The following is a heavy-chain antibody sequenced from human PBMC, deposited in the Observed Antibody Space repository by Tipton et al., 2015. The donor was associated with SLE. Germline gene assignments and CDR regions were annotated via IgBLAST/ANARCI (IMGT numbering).Heavy chain of an antibody. CDR2: INNDGSDA. CDR1: GFTFSDYW. CDR3: VREVVVPAAIRDYFGMDV. J-gene: IGHJ6*02. V-gene: IGHV3-74*01. Sequence: SLRLSCAASGFTFSDYWMHWVRQAPGKGLVWVSQINNDGSDATYADSVKGRFTISRDNANTLYLQMNSLRVEDTAVYYCVREVVVPAAIRDYFGMDVWGQGTTVTVSS. D-gene: IGHD2-2*01.